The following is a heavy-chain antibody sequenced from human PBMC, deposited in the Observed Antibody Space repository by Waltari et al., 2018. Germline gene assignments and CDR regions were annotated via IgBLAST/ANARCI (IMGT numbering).Heavy chain of an antibody. D-gene: IGHD2-15*01. V-gene: IGHV3-23*04. CDR3: AKGPGYCSGGSCTRKYAEYFQH. CDR2: ISGSGGST. J-gene: IGHJ1*01. Sequence: EVQLVESGGGLVQPGGSLRLSCAASGFTFSSYALSWVRQAPGKGLEWVSAISGSGGSTYYADSVKGRFTISRDNSKNTLYLQMNSLRAEDTAVYYCAKGPGYCSGGSCTRKYAEYFQHWGQGTLVTVSS. CDR1: GFTFSSYA.